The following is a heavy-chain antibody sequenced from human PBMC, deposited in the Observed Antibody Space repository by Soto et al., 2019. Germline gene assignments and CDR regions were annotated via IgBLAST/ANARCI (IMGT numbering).Heavy chain of an antibody. CDR3: ARVGLLKFGELPPYSYGMDV. V-gene: IGHV3-7*01. CDR1: GFTFSSYW. Sequence: GGSLRLSCAASGFTFSSYWMSWVRQAPGKGLEWVANIKQDGSEKYYVDSVKGRFTISRDNAKNSLYLQMNSLRAEDTAVYYCARVGLLKFGELPPYSYGMDVWGPGPTVTGSS. J-gene: IGHJ6*02. CDR2: IKQDGSEK. D-gene: IGHD3-10*01.